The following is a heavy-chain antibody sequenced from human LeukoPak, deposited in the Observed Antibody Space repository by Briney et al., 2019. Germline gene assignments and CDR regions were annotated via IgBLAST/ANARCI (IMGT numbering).Heavy chain of an antibody. Sequence: GGSLRLSCAASGVTLSTYGMHWVRQAPGKGLEWVAVISYDGSNKYYVDSVKGRFTISRDNSKNTLYLQMNSLRAEDTAVYYCAKDKVEWKQLVFIDYWGQGTLVTVSS. CDR3: AKDKVEWKQLVFIDY. D-gene: IGHD6-6*01. CDR1: GVTLSTYG. J-gene: IGHJ4*02. CDR2: ISYDGSNK. V-gene: IGHV3-30*18.